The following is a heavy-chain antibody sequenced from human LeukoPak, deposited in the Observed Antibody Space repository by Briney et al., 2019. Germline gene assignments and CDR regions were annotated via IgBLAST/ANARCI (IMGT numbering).Heavy chain of an antibody. D-gene: IGHD7-27*01. CDR3: ARERGDLRGDAFDI. V-gene: IGHV4-4*07. CDR1: GASINSHY. Sequence: SETLSLTCTVSGASINSHYWSWIRQPAGKGLEWIGRIYSSGNTNCNPSLESRVTMSVDTSKNQFSLKLSSVTAADTAVYYCARERGDLRGDAFDIWGQGTMVTVSS. J-gene: IGHJ3*02. CDR2: IYSSGNT.